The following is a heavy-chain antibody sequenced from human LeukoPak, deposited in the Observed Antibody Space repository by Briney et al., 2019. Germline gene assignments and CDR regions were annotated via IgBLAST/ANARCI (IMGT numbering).Heavy chain of an antibody. D-gene: IGHD5-18*01. V-gene: IGHV4-31*03. CDR3: AGVADGGYSYDY. CDR2: IYYSGST. CDR1: GGSISSGGYY. Sequence: PSETLSFTCTVSGGSISSGGYYWSWIRQHPGKGLEWIGYIYYSGSTYYNPSLKSRVTISVDTSKNQFSLKLSSVTAADTAVYYCAGVADGGYSYDYWGQGTLVTVSS. J-gene: IGHJ4*02.